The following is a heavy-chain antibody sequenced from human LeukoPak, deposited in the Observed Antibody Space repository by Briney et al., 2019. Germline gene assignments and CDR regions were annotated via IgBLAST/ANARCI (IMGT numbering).Heavy chain of an antibody. V-gene: IGHV3-23*01. Sequence: GGSLRLSCAASGFTFSSYAMSWVRQAPGKGLEWVSAISGSGGSTYYADSVKGRFTISRDNSKNTLYLQMNSLRAEDTAVYYCAKDGYCSSTSCPYSSSWVDPPLGYWGQGTLVTVSS. D-gene: IGHD2-2*03. CDR3: AKDGYCSSTSCPYSSSWVDPPLGY. CDR2: ISGSGGST. J-gene: IGHJ4*02. CDR1: GFTFSSYA.